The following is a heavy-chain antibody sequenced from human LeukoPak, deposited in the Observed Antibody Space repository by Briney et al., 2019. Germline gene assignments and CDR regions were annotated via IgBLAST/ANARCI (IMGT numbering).Heavy chain of an antibody. CDR3: ARGSRESGYYGSGSYYNVPRYYYYYMDV. CDR2: IYSSGST. V-gene: IGHV4-61*02. CDR1: GGSISSGTYY. J-gene: IGHJ6*03. Sequence: PSETLSLTCTVSGGSISSGTYYWSWIRQPAGKGLEWIGRIYSSGSTNYNPSLKSRVTISVDTSKNQFSLKLSSVTAADTAVYYCARGSRESGYYGSGSYYNVPRYYYYYMDVWGKGTTVTVSS. D-gene: IGHD3-10*01.